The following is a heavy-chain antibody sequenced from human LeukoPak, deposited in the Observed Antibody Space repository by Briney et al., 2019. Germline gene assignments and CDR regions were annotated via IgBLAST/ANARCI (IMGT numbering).Heavy chain of an antibody. Sequence: GGSLRLSCGASGFTFSSRTMNWVRQPPGKGLEWVSTITRDSVATYYADSVKGRFTISRDNSKNTLYLQMNSLRAEDTAVYYCAKGRPPILEWLLAHLFDYWGQGTLVTASS. CDR2: ITRDSVAT. D-gene: IGHD3-3*01. J-gene: IGHJ4*02. CDR1: GFTFSSRT. V-gene: IGHV3-23*01. CDR3: AKGRPPILEWLLAHLFDY.